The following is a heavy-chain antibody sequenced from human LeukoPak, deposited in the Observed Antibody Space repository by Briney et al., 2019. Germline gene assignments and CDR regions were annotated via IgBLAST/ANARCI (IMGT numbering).Heavy chain of an antibody. D-gene: IGHD5-24*01. CDR3: ARVVRDGYNSDAFDI. Sequence: PGGYLRLSCVASGFTFSDYYMSWIRQAPGKGLEWVSYISSSGSTIYYADSVKGRFTISRDNAKNSLYLQMNSLRAEDTAVYYCARVVRDGYNSDAFDIWGQGTMVTVSS. CDR2: ISSSGSTI. V-gene: IGHV3-11*01. J-gene: IGHJ3*02. CDR1: GFTFSDYY.